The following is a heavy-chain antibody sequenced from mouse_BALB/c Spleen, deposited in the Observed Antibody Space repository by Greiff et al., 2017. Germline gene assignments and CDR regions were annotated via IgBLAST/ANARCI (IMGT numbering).Heavy chain of an antibody. CDR1: GFNIKDTY. Sequence: DVLLVESGAELVKPGASVKLSCTASGFNIKDTYMHWVKQRPEKGLEWIGRIDPANGNTKYDPKFQGKATITADTPSNTAYLQLSSLTSEDTAVYYCARGYGNHFDDWGQGTTLTVSA. CDR2: IDPANGNT. D-gene: IGHD2-1*01. V-gene: IGHV14-3*02. J-gene: IGHJ2*01. CDR3: ARGYGNHFDD.